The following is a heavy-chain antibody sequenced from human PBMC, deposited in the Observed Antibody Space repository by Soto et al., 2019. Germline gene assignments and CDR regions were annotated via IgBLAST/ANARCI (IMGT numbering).Heavy chain of an antibody. Sequence: EVQLLDSGGDLVQPGGSLRLSCAASGFNFTRYALTWVRQAPGKGLEWVSSVSSGGDPTYYAKSVRGRFTSSRDNAKHIAYLEMDSLRTEDSAIYYGARDRDTTVSGVGGCFDPWGEGTLVIVSS. CDR2: VSSGGDPT. V-gene: IGHV3-23*01. J-gene: IGHJ5*02. D-gene: IGHD3-3*01. CDR3: ARDRDTTVSGVGGCFDP. CDR1: GFNFTRYA.